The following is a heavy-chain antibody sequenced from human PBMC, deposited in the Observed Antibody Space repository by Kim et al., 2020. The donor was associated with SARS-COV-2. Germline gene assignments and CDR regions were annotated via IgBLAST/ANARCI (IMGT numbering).Heavy chain of an antibody. D-gene: IGHD5-18*01. V-gene: IGHV2-5*02. J-gene: IGHJ5*02. Sequence: SGPTLVNPTQTLTLTCTFSGFSLSTSEVGVGWIRQPPGKALERLAVIYWDDDKRYSPSLKNRLTITKDTSKNQVVLTLTNMDSVDTATYYCARPGNVGYAYGNNDYGPWGQGTLVTVSS. CDR1: GFSLSTSEVG. CDR3: ARPGNVGYAYGNNDYGP. CDR2: IYWDDDK.